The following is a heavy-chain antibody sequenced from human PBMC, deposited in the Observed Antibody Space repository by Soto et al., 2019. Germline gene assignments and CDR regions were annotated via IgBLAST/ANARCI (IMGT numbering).Heavy chain of an antibody. J-gene: IGHJ4*02. CDR2: ISGSGGST. CDR1: GFPFSSYA. V-gene: IGHV3-23*01. Sequence: GGSLRLSCAASGFPFSSYAMSWVRQAPGKGLEWVSAISGSGGSTYYADSVKGRFTTSRDNSKNTLYLQMNSLRAEDTAVYYCANGACSGGNCYLIQLDYWGQGTLVTVSS. CDR3: ANGACSGGNCYLIQLDY. D-gene: IGHD2-15*01.